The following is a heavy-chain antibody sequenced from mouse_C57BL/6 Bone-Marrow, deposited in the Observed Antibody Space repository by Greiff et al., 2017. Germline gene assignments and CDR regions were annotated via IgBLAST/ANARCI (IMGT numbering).Heavy chain of an antibody. D-gene: IGHD1-1*01. J-gene: IGHJ2*01. Sequence: EVQLQQSGPELVKPGASVKIPCKASGYTFTDYNMDWVKQSHGKSLEWIGDINPNNGGTIYNQKFKGKATLTVDKSSSTAYMELRSLTSEDTAVYYCAGRRKNYYGSREFDYWGQGTTLTVSS. V-gene: IGHV1-18*01. CDR2: INPNNGGT. CDR3: AGRRKNYYGSREFDY. CDR1: GYTFTDYN.